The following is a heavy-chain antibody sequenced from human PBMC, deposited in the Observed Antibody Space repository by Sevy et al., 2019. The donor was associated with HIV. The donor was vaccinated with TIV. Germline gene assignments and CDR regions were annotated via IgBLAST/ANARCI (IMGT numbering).Heavy chain of an antibody. J-gene: IGHJ6*02. V-gene: IGHV4-59*13. Sequence: SETLSLTCTVSGGSISSYYWSWIRQPPGKGLEWIGYIYYSGSTNYNPSLKSRVTISVDTSKNQFSLKLSSVTAADTAVYYCARDGRGYSSSSYYYYGMDVWGQGTTVIVSS. D-gene: IGHD6-13*01. CDR3: ARDGRGYSSSSYYYYGMDV. CDR1: GGSISSYY. CDR2: IYYSGST.